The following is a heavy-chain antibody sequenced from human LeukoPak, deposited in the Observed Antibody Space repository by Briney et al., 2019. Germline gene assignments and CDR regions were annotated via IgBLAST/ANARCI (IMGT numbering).Heavy chain of an antibody. V-gene: IGHV4-61*02. CDR1: GGSISSGSYY. CDR2: IYTTGST. D-gene: IGHD3-22*01. J-gene: IGHJ3*02. Sequence: SETLSLTCTVSGGSISSGSYYWSWLRQPAGKGLEWIGRIYTTGSTNYNPSLKSRVTISVDTSKNQFSLKLISVTAADTAVYYCARVKLNYYDSSTYAFDIWGQGTMVTVSS. CDR3: ARVKLNYYDSSTYAFDI.